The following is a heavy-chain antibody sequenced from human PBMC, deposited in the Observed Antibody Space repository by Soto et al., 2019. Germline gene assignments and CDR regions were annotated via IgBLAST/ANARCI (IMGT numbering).Heavy chain of an antibody. CDR2: IRSKANSYAT. Sequence: PGGSLRLSCAASGFTFSGSAMHWVRQASGKGLEWVGRIRSKANSYATAYAASVKSRFTISRDDSKNTAYLQMNSLKTEDTAVYYCTRLLIAAARPYYYYGMDVWGQGTTVTVSS. CDR3: TRLLIAAARPYYYYGMDV. CDR1: GFTFSGSA. D-gene: IGHD6-13*01. J-gene: IGHJ6*02. V-gene: IGHV3-73*01.